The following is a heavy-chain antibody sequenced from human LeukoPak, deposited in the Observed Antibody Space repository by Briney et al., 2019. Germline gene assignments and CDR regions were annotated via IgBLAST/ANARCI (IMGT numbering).Heavy chain of an antibody. CDR3: ATGVGGPLGGY. D-gene: IGHD3-10*01. Sequence: QPGGSLRLSCTVSGFTLSSYEMTWFRQAPGKGLEWVSSIGYGGADSHYADSVKGQFTISRDNSKSMLYLQMNSLTIEDTAVYYCATGVGGPLGGYWGQGTLVTVSS. J-gene: IGHJ4*02. CDR2: IGYGGADS. V-gene: IGHV3-23*01. CDR1: GFTLSSYE.